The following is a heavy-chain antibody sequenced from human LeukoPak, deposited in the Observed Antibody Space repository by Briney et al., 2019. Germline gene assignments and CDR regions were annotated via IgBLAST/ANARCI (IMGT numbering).Heavy chain of an antibody. Sequence: GGSLRLSCAASGFTFSNHAMTWVRQAPGKGLEWVSGISGSGGSTLYADSVKGRFTISRDNSKNTLYLQMNSLRADDTAVYHCAKDEGAAAGHSAIDYWGQGTLVTVSS. CDR2: ISGSGGST. J-gene: IGHJ4*02. V-gene: IGHV3-23*01. D-gene: IGHD6-13*01. CDR3: AKDEGAAAGHSAIDY. CDR1: GFTFSNHA.